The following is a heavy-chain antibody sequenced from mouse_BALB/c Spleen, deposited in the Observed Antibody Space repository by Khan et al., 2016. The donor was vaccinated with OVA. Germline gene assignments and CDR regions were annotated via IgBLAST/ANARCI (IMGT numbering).Heavy chain of an antibody. V-gene: IGHV1-4*01. J-gene: IGHJ3*01. CDR2: IIPSNDYT. CDR1: GYTFTTYT. Sequence: VQLQQSGAELARPGASVKMSCKASGYTFTTYTIHWVKQRPGQGLEWIGYIIPSNDYTNYNQNFKARANFTANKSSSPAYMQLSSLTSEDSAVYYCVREGAYYRSDGWFAYWGQGTLVTVSA. CDR3: VREGAYYRSDGWFAY. D-gene: IGHD2-14*01.